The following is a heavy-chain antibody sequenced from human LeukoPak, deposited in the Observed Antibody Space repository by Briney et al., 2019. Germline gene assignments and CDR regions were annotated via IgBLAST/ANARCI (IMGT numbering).Heavy chain of an antibody. CDR3: ARDLVMVNTPGDDFDY. V-gene: IGHV3-74*01. D-gene: IGHD2-21*01. CDR2: INEDGSST. CDR1: GFSFSGYW. J-gene: IGHJ4*02. Sequence: GGSLRLPCAASGFSFSGYWMHWVRQAPGKGLVWVSRINEDGSSTSYADSVKGRFTVSRDNAKNTLYLQMNSLRAEDTAVYYCARDLVMVNTPGDDFDYWGRGTLVTVSS.